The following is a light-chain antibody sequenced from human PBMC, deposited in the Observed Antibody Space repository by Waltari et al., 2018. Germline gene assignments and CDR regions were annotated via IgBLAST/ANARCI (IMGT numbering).Light chain of an antibody. CDR2: NDD. CDR3: QSYDNTNFVA. V-gene: IGLV6-57*04. J-gene: IGLJ2*01. Sequence: NFVLAQPHSMSESPGKTITISCTRSSGSIGNYYVQWYQKRPGSAPPTLTYNDDQRPSWVPDRFSGSIDVSSNSASLTISGLRTEDEADYYCQSYDNTNFVAFGGGTKVTVL. CDR1: SGSIGNYY.